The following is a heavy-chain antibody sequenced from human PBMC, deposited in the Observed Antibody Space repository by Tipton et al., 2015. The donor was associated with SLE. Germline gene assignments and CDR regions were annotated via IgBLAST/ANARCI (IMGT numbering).Heavy chain of an antibody. CDR1: GGTSRDYF. V-gene: IGHV4-34*08. D-gene: IGHD1-7*01. CDR3: ANQNWNYYF. CDR2: VSHRGTT. Sequence: TLSLTCAVYGGTSRDYFWSWIRQHPGKGLEWIGEVSHRGTTNYNPSLDSRVTISLDRFNNQFTLKMTSVTAADTAVYYCANQNWNYYFWGQGNLVTVSS. J-gene: IGHJ4*02.